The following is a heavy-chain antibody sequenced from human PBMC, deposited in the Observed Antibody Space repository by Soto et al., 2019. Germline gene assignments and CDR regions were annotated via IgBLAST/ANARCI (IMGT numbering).Heavy chain of an antibody. CDR1: GGSFSGYY. CDR2: INHSGST. D-gene: IGHD6-13*01. J-gene: IGHJ4*02. Sequence: SETLSLTCAVYGGSFSGYYWSWIRQPPGKGLEWIGEINHSGSTNYNPSLKSRVTISVDTSKNQFSLKLSYVTAADTAVYYCARAQTYSSSWYVFDYWGQGTLVTVSS. V-gene: IGHV4-34*01. CDR3: ARAQTYSSSWYVFDY.